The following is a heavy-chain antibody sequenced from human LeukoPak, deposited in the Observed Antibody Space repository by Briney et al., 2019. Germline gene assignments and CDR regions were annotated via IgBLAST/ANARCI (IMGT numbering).Heavy chain of an antibody. CDR1: GGSISSGDYY. Sequence: SETLSLTCTVSGGSISSGDYYWSWIRQPPGKGLEWIGYIYYSGSTYYNPSLKSRVTISVDTSKNQFSLKLSSVTAADTAVYYCARGGDSDAFDIWGQGTMVTVSS. CDR2: IYYSGST. V-gene: IGHV4-30-4*01. J-gene: IGHJ3*02. D-gene: IGHD2-21*01. CDR3: ARGGDSDAFDI.